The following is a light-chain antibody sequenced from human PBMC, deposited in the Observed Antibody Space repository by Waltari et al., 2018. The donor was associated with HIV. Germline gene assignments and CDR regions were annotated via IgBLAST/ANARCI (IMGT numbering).Light chain of an antibody. J-gene: IGKJ3*01. CDR2: LGS. Sequence: DIVVTQSPLSLPVSPGEPASMSCRSSQSLLHKNGKKYLDWYLQKPGQSPQLLIHLGSKRASGIPSRFSGSGSGADFTLTSSRVAAEDVRVSYCMRDRQTTFTVGPGSNVEIE. CDR1: QSLLHKNGKKY. CDR3: MRDRQTTFT. V-gene: IGKV2-28*01.